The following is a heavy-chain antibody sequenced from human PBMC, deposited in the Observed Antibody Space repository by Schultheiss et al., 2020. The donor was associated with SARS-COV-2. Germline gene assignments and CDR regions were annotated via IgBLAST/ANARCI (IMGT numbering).Heavy chain of an antibody. J-gene: IGHJ5*02. V-gene: IGHV4-4*07. CDR2: IYTSGST. D-gene: IGHD2-2*01. Sequence: ETLSLTCTVSGGSISSYYWSWIRQPAGKGLEWIGRIYTSGSTNYNPSLKSRVTISVDTSKNQFSLKLSSVTAADTAVYYCARGIRCSSTSCYFPWFDPWGQGTLVTVSS. CDR1: GGSISSYY. CDR3: ARGIRCSSTSCYFPWFDP.